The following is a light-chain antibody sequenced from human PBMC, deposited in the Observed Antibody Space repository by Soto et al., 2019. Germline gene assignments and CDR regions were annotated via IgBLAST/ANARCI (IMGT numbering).Light chain of an antibody. CDR2: GAS. V-gene: IGKV3-15*01. J-gene: IGKJ1*01. CDR3: QQYNNWPQT. Sequence: EIVLIQSPATRSFSPGERATLSCRASQTINNNVAWYQLKDGQVPRLVIYGASTSATDIPARFSGSGSGTEFTLTISSLQSEDFAEYHCQQYNNWPQTFGQGTKVDIK. CDR1: QTINNN.